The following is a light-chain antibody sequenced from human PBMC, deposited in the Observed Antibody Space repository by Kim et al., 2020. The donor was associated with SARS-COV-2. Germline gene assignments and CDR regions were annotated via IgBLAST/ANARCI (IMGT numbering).Light chain of an antibody. CDR1: SSDVGGYNY. CDR3: SSYTSSSTYV. Sequence: QSALTQPASVSGSPGQSITISYTGTSSDVGGYNYVSWYQQHPGEAPKLIIYDVSNRPSGISNRFSGSKSGNTASLTISGLQAEDEADYYCSSYTSSSTYVFGTGTKVTVL. CDR2: DVS. J-gene: IGLJ1*01. V-gene: IGLV2-14*03.